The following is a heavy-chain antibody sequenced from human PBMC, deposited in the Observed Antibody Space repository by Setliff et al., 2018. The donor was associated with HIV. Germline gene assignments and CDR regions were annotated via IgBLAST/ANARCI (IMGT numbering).Heavy chain of an antibody. Sequence: SETLSLTCVVSGYSISSNDWWGWIRQSPGKGLEWIGYIYYSGSTYYNPSLKSRVTISVDTSKNQFSLELSSVTAADTAVYYCARGGDYVWGSYRPIDYWGQGTLVTVSS. CDR1: GYSISSNDW. D-gene: IGHD3-16*02. J-gene: IGHJ4*02. CDR3: ARGGDYVWGSYRPIDY. CDR2: IYYSGST. V-gene: IGHV4-28*03.